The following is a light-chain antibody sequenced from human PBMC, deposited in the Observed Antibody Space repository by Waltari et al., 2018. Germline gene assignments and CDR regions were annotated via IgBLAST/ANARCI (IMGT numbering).Light chain of an antibody. J-gene: IGLJ1*01. CDR2: EVT. CDR1: SSDVGNYNL. V-gene: IGLV2-23*02. CDR3: CSYVGLGTYV. Sequence: QSGLTQPASASGSPGQSITISCTGTSSDVGNYNLVSWYQQHPGKAPKLLIYEVTKRASGTSDRFSASKSCNTASLTISGLQAQEDEADYYCCSYVGLGTYVFGTGTKVTV.